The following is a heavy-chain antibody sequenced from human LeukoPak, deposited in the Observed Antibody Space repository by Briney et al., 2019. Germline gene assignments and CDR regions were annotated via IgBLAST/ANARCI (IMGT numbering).Heavy chain of an antibody. CDR2: IYYSGST. J-gene: IGHJ1*01. CDR1: GGSISSSSYY. Sequence: SETLSLTCTVSGGSISSSSYYWGWIRQPPGKGLEWIGSIYYSGSTYYNPSLKSRVTISVDTSKNQFSLKLSSVTAADTAVYYCARVGLAARGWRHLQHWGQGTLVTVSS. CDR3: ARVGLAARGWRHLQH. V-gene: IGHV4-39*01. D-gene: IGHD3-10*01.